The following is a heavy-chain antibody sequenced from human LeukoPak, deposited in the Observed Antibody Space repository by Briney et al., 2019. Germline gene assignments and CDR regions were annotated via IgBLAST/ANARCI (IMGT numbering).Heavy chain of an antibody. CDR1: GGSISSSSYY. D-gene: IGHD5-12*01. Sequence: PSETLSLTCTVSGGSISSSSYYWGWIRQPPGKGLEWIGSIYYSGSTYYNPSLKSRVTISVDTSKNQFSLKLSSVTAADTAVYYCARVGLDIVAYYFDYWGQGTLVTVSS. CDR2: IYYSGST. CDR3: ARVGLDIVAYYFDY. V-gene: IGHV4-39*07. J-gene: IGHJ4*02.